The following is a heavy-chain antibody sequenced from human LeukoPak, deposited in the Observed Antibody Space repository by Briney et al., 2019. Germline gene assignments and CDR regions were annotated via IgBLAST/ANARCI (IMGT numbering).Heavy chain of an antibody. D-gene: IGHD4-23*01. CDR3: ARPRKNGGKEYYFDY. J-gene: IGHJ4*02. CDR2: IIPILGIA. Sequence: GASVKVSCKASGGTFSTYAISWVRQAPGQGLEWMGRIIPILGIANYAQKFQGRVTITADKSTSTAYMELSSLRSEDTAVYYCARPRKNGGKEYYFDYWGQGTLVTVSS. V-gene: IGHV1-69*04. CDR1: GGTFSTYA.